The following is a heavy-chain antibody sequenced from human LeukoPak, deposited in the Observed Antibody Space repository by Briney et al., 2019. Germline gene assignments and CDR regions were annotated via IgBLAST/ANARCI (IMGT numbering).Heavy chain of an antibody. J-gene: IGHJ4*02. D-gene: IGHD2-2*01. CDR3: AKGGYCSSTSCYSSIEY. CDR2: ISWAGDDT. Sequence: PGVSVTLSCEASGFACDVFALQWVRQAPGKGREWVSVISWAGDDTQYADSVKGRFTISRDNSNNSLYLQMNSLRAEDTALYYCAKGGYCSSTSCYSSIEYWGQGTLVTVSS. V-gene: IGHV3-43D*03. CDR1: GFACDVFA.